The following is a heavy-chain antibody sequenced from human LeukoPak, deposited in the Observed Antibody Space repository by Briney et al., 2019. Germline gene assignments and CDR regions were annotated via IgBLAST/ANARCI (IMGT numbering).Heavy chain of an antibody. CDR2: ISSSSSYI. Sequence: GGSLRLSCAASGFTFSSYSMNWVRQAPGKGLEWVSSISSSSSYIYYADSVKGRFTISRDNAKNSLYLQMNSLRAEDTAVYYCARDDGPRYDSSGYSGYWGQGTLVTVSS. J-gene: IGHJ4*02. D-gene: IGHD3-22*01. CDR1: GFTFSSYS. V-gene: IGHV3-21*01. CDR3: ARDDGPRYDSSGYSGY.